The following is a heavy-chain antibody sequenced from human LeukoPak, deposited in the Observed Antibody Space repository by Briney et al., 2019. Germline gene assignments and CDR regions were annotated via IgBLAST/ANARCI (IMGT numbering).Heavy chain of an antibody. J-gene: IGHJ3*02. V-gene: IGHV4-59*01. CDR3: ARVWGDAFDI. Sequence: SETLSLTCTVSGGSNSSYYWSWIRQPPVKGLEWIGYIYYSGSTNYNPSLKSRVTISVDTSKNQFSLKLSSVTAADTAVYYCARVWGDAFDIWGQGTMVTVSS. CDR2: IYYSGST. CDR1: GGSNSSYY. D-gene: IGHD3-16*01.